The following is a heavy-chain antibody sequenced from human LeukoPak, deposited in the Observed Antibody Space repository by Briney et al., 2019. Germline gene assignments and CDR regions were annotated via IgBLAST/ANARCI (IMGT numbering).Heavy chain of an antibody. Sequence: PSGTLSLTCAVSGGSISSSNWWSWVRQPPGTGLEWIGEIYHSGSTNYNPSLKSRVTISVDKSKNQFSLKLSSVTAADTAVYYCASVDILTGSLADAFDIWGQGTMVTVSS. V-gene: IGHV4-4*02. CDR3: ASVDILTGSLADAFDI. CDR2: IYHSGST. D-gene: IGHD3-9*01. CDR1: GGSISSSNW. J-gene: IGHJ3*02.